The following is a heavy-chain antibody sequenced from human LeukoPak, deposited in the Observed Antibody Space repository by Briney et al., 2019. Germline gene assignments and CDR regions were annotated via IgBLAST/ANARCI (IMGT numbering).Heavy chain of an antibody. Sequence: ASVKVSCKASGGTFSSYAISWVRQAPGQGLEWMGRIIPIPGIANYAQKFQGRVTITADKSTSTAYMELSSLRSEDTAVYYCAREVYYGSGSYPTVDYWGQGTLVTVSS. V-gene: IGHV1-69*04. CDR3: AREVYYGSGSYPTVDY. CDR2: IIPIPGIA. CDR1: GGTFSSYA. J-gene: IGHJ4*02. D-gene: IGHD3-10*01.